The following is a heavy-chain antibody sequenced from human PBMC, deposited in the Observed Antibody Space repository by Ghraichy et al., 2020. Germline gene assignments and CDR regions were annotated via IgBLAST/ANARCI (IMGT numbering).Heavy chain of an antibody. CDR2: INHSGST. J-gene: IGHJ4*02. V-gene: IGHV4-34*01. CDR1: GGSFSGYY. D-gene: IGHD3-10*01. Sequence: SQTLSLTCAVYGGSFSGYYWSWIRQPPGKGLEWIGEINHSGSTNYNPSLKSRVTISVDTSKNQFSLKLSSVTAADTAVYYCARDYYGSGSPHSSWGQGTLVTVSS. CDR3: ARDYYGSGSPHSS.